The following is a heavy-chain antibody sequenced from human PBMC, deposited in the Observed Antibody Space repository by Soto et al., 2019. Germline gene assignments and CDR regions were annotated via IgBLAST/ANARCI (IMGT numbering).Heavy chain of an antibody. V-gene: IGHV4-4*02. D-gene: IGHD6-19*01. CDR3: AITGIAVAGGTSV. CDR1: GGSISSSNW. CDR2: IYHSGST. Sequence: SETLSLTCAVSGGSISSSNWWSWVRQPPGKGLEWIGEIYHSGSTNYNPSLKSRVTISVDKSKNQFSLKLSPVTAADTAVYYCAITGIAVAGGTSVWGQGTLVTVSS. J-gene: IGHJ4*02.